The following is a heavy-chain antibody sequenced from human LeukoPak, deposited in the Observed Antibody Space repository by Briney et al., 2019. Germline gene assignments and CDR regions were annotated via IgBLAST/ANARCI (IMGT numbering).Heavy chain of an antibody. CDR2: INPNSGGT. CDR3: ATHYNYYYDSSGYPLRFDY. V-gene: IGHV1-2*02. J-gene: IGHJ4*02. CDR1: GYTFTGYY. D-gene: IGHD3-22*01. Sequence: ASVKVSCKASGYTFTGYYMHWVRQAPGQGLEWMGWINPNSGGTNYAQKFQGRVTMTRDTSISTAYMELSRLRSDDTAVYYCATHYNYYYDSSGYPLRFDYWGQGTLVTVSS.